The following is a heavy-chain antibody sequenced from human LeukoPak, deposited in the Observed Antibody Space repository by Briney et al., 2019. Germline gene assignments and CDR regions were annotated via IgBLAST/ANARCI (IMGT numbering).Heavy chain of an antibody. CDR1: GFTFSSYA. D-gene: IGHD3-22*01. J-gene: IGHJ4*02. V-gene: IGHV3-30*04. CDR2: ISYDGSNK. CDR3: VRGSGSSGYYNYFDY. Sequence: PGGSLRLSCAASGFTFSSYAMHWVRQAPGKGLEWVAVISYDGSNKYYADPVKGRFTISRDNSKNTLYLQMNSLRAEDTAVYYCVRGSGSSGYYNYFDYWGQGTLVAVSS.